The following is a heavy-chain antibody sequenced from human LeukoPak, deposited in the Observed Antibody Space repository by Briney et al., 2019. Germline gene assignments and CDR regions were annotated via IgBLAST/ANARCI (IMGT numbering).Heavy chain of an antibody. CDR2: IYTSGST. V-gene: IGHV4-4*09. J-gene: IGHJ5*02. Sequence: SETLSLTCTVSGGSISSYYWSWIRQPPGKGLEWIGYIYTSGSTNYNPSLKSRVTISVDTSKNQFSLKLSSVTAADTAVYYCARQLSRSPSRRYCSSTSCLPGRFDPWGQGTLVTVSS. CDR3: ARQLSRSPSRRYCSSTSCLPGRFDP. CDR1: GGSISSYY. D-gene: IGHD2-2*01.